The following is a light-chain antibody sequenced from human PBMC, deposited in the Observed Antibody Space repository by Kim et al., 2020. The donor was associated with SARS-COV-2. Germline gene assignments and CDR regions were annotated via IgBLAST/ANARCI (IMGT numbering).Light chain of an antibody. CDR1: ALPNQY. CDR2: KDS. Sequence: PGQTARTTWSGDALPNQYAYWYQQKPGQAPVVVIYKDSERPSGIPERFSGSSSGTTVTLTISGVQAEDEADYYCQSADSSGTYHVIFGGGTQLTVL. J-gene: IGLJ2*01. V-gene: IGLV3-25*03. CDR3: QSADSSGTYHVI.